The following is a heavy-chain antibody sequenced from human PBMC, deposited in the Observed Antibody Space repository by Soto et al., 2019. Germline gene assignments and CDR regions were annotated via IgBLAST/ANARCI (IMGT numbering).Heavy chain of an antibody. V-gene: IGHV4-59*01. J-gene: IGHJ3*02. CDR3: ARLVDIVPIHPRRAFDI. CDR1: GGSISSYY. Sequence: NPSETLSLTCTVSGGSISSYYWSLIRQPPGKGLEWSGYIYYSGSTNYNPSLKSRVTISVDTSKNQFSLKLSSVTAADTAVYYCARLVDIVPIHPRRAFDIWGQGTMVTVSS. D-gene: IGHD5-12*01. CDR2: IYYSGST.